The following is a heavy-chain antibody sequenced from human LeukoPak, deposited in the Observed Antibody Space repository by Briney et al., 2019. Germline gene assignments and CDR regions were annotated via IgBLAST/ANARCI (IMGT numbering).Heavy chain of an antibody. D-gene: IGHD5-12*01. CDR1: GFTVNSNY. CDR3: AKDGSTYSGYDR. Sequence: GGSLRLSCAASGFTVNSNYMSWVRQAPGKGLEWVSLIYSGGTTYYADSVKGRFTISRDHSKNTLYLQMNSLRAEDTAVYYCAKDGSTYSGYDRWGQGTLVTVSS. V-gene: IGHV3-66*01. J-gene: IGHJ4*02. CDR2: IYSGGTT.